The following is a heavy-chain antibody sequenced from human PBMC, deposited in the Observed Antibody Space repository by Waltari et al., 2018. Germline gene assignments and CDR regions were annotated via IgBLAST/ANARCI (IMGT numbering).Heavy chain of an antibody. D-gene: IGHD3-16*02. V-gene: IGHV4-59*01. CDR1: GGSISSYY. J-gene: IGHJ4*02. Sequence: QVQLQESGPGLVKPSETLSLTCTVSGGSISSYYWSWIRQPPGKGLEWIGYIYYSGSTNSNPSLKGRVTISVDTSKNQFSLKLSSVTAADTAVYYCARALYYVWGSYREYYFDYWGQGTLVTVSS. CDR2: IYYSGST. CDR3: ARALYYVWGSYREYYFDY.